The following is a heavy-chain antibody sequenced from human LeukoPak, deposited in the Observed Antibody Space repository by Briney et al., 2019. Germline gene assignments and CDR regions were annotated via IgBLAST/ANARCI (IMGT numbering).Heavy chain of an antibody. V-gene: IGHV3-23*01. CDR3: AKDLGIAVAPGDAFDI. CDR1: GFTFSSYA. CDR2: ISGSGGST. Sequence: WGSLRFSCAASGFTFSSYAMSWVRQAQGKGLEWVSAISGSGGSTYYADSVKVRFTISRDNSKNTLYLQMNSLRAEDTAVYYCAKDLGIAVAPGDAFDIWGQGTMVTVSS. D-gene: IGHD6-19*01. J-gene: IGHJ3*02.